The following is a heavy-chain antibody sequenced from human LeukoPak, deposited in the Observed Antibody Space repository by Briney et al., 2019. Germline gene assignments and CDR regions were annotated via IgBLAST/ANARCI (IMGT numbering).Heavy chain of an antibody. CDR2: IIPIFGTA. CDR1: GGTFSSYA. CDR3: ARETYSNILTGTDY. Sequence: ASVKVSCTASGGTFSSYAISWVRQVPGQGLEWMGGIIPIFGTANYAQKFQGRVTITADESTSTAYMELSSLRSEDTAVYYCARETYSNILTGTDYWGPGTLVTVSS. J-gene: IGHJ4*02. V-gene: IGHV1-69*13. D-gene: IGHD3-9*01.